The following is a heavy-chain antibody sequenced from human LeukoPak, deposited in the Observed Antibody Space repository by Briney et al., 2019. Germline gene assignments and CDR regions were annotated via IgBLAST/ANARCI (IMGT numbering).Heavy chain of an antibody. CDR2: IYNGGRT. Sequence: SETLSLTCTVSGGSISSGGYFWTWIRQHPGKGQEWIGYIYNGGRTYYNPSLKNRITISLDASKNQFSLNVDSVTAADTAIYYCARDLTTAGYYWDWGQGTLVTVSS. J-gene: IGHJ4*02. V-gene: IGHV4-31*03. D-gene: IGHD3-22*01. CDR1: GGSISSGGYF. CDR3: ARDLTTAGYYWD.